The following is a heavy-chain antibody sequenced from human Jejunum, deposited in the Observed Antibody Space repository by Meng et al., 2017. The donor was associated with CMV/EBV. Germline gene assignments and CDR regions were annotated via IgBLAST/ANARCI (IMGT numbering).Heavy chain of an antibody. D-gene: IGHD3-10*01. CDR2: INSDGSDT. CDR3: VKGGHLGDY. J-gene: IGHJ4*02. V-gene: IGHV3-74*03. CDR1: GFTFSSSW. Sequence: LSCAASGFTFSSSWMHCVRPAPGKGLVWVSHINSDGSDTKYADSVKGRFTISRDNAKNTLYLQMNTLRAEDTAVYYCVKGGHLGDYWGQGTLVTVSS.